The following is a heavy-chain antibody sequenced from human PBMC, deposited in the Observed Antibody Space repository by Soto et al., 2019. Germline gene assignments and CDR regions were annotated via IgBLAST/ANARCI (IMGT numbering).Heavy chain of an antibody. D-gene: IGHD6-13*01. V-gene: IGHV4-31*03. CDR3: ARGRREYSSSWYVD. CDR1: GGSISSDDYY. Sequence: SETLSLTCTVSGGSISSDDYYWNWIRQRPGKGLEWIGNIYYRGNTNYNPSLKSRIIMSMDMSENQFSLKLTSVTAADTAVYYCARGRREYSSSWYVDWGQGTLVTV. CDR2: IYYRGNT. J-gene: IGHJ4*02.